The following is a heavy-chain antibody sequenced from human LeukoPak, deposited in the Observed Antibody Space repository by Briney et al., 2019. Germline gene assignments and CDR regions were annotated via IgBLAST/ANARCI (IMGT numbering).Heavy chain of an antibody. CDR3: AKEAVRGNYNWFDS. Sequence: GGSLRLSCAASGFTFSSFSVNWVRQAPGKGLEWVSHISSSSSYIYYADSVEGRFTISRDNSKNTLYLQMNSLRAEDTAVYYCAKEAVRGNYNWFDSWGQGTLVTVSS. CDR1: GFTFSSFS. V-gene: IGHV3-21*04. J-gene: IGHJ5*01. D-gene: IGHD3-10*01. CDR2: ISSSSSYI.